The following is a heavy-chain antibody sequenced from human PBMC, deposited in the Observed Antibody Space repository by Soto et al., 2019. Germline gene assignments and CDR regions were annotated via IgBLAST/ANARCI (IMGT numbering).Heavy chain of an antibody. CDR1: GGSSRSDY. V-gene: IGHV4-4*07. CDR2: VFSDGDT. Sequence: SETLSLTCTVSGGSSRSDYWSWIRQPAGQGLEWIGRVFSDGDTKYNPSLTSRVTMSVDTSKNQLSLRLSSVTAADSAVYYCAREARGGFSGIFDTWGQGTLVTVS. D-gene: IGHD2-15*01. J-gene: IGHJ4*02. CDR3: AREARGGFSGIFDT.